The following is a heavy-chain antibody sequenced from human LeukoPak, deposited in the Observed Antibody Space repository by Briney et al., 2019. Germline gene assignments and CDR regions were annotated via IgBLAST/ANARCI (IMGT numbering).Heavy chain of an antibody. V-gene: IGHV3-23*01. J-gene: IGHJ4*02. Sequence: GGSLRLSCAASGFTFSGYAMSWVRQAPGKGLEWVSTISGGDGTTYYADSVKGRFTISRDNSKNTLYLQMNSLRAEDTAVYYCAKLESEWEPDYWGQGTLVTVSS. CDR2: ISGGDGTT. CDR3: AKLESEWEPDY. D-gene: IGHD1-26*01. CDR1: GFTFSGYA.